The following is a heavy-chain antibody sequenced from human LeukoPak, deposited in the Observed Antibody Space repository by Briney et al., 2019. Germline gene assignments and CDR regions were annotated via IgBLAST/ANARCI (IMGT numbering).Heavy chain of an antibody. CDR2: IYYSGST. CDR1: GGSVSSGSHY. Sequence: SETLSLTCTVSGGSVSSGSHYWSWIRQPPGKGLEWIGYIYYSGSTNYNPSLKSRVTISVDTSKNQFSLKLSSVTAADTAVYYCARGRYCGGDCYSKWFDPWGQGTLVTVSS. CDR3: ARGRYCGGDCYSKWFDP. D-gene: IGHD2-21*02. V-gene: IGHV4-61*01. J-gene: IGHJ5*02.